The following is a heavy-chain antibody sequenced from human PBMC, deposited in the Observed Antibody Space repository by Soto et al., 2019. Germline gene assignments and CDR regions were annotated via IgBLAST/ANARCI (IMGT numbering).Heavy chain of an antibody. CDR3: ARARYSYGINYYYYYGMDV. D-gene: IGHD5-18*01. Sequence: GGSLRLSCAASGFTFSSYDMHWARQATGKGLEWVSAIGTAGDTYYPGSVKGRFTISRENAKNSLYLQMNSLRAGDTAVYYCARARYSYGINYYYYYGMDVWGQGTTVTVSS. V-gene: IGHV3-13*01. J-gene: IGHJ6*02. CDR1: GFTFSSYD. CDR2: IGTAGDT.